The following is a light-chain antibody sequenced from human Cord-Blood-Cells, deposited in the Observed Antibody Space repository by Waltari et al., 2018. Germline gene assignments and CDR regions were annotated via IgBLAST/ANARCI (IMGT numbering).Light chain of an antibody. CDR3: MQALQTPRT. J-gene: IGKJ1*01. V-gene: IGKV2-28*01. Sequence: DIVMTQSPLSLPVTPGEPASISCRSSQSLLHSNGYNYLDWYLQKPGQSPQLLIYLGSNRASGVPDRFSGSGSGTDFTLNSSRVEAEDVGVYYCMQALQTPRTFGQGTKVEIK. CDR2: LGS. CDR1: QSLLHSNGYNY.